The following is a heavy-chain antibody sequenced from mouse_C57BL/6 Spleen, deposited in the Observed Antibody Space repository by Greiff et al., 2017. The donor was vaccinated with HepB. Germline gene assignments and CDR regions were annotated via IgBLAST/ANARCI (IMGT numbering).Heavy chain of an antibody. Sequence: QVQLQQPGAELVRPGSSVKLSCKASGYTFTSYWMHWVKQRPIQGLEWIGNIDPSDSETHYNQKFKDKATLTVDKSSSTAYMQLSSLTSEDSAVYDCARRTGPYYYAMDYWGQGTSVTVSS. J-gene: IGHJ4*01. CDR2: IDPSDSET. CDR3: ARRTGPYYYAMDY. CDR1: GYTFTSYW. V-gene: IGHV1-52*01. D-gene: IGHD4-1*01.